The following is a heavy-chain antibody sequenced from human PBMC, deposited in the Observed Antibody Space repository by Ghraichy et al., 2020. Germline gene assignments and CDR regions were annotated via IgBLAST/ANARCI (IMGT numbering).Heavy chain of an antibody. D-gene: IGHD5-18*01. Sequence: SETLSLTCTVSGGSISSYYWSWIRQPPGKGLEWIGYIYYSGSTNYNPSLKSRVTISVDTSKNQFSLKLSSVTAADTAVYYCAREREDTAMDWIGGRGGFDPWGQGTLVTVSS. CDR2: IYYSGST. CDR1: GGSISSYY. J-gene: IGHJ5*02. CDR3: AREREDTAMDWIGGRGGFDP. V-gene: IGHV4-59*01.